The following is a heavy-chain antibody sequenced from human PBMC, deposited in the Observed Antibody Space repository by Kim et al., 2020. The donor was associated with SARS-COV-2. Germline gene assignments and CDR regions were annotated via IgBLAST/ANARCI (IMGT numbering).Heavy chain of an antibody. CDR3: TRAGKITFGGVIAPNFDY. V-gene: IGHV3-49*03. CDR2: IRSKAYGGTT. J-gene: IGHJ4*02. CDR1: GFTFGDYA. D-gene: IGHD3-16*02. Sequence: GGSLRLSCTASGFTFGDYAMSWFRQAPGKGLEWVGFIRSKAYGGTTEYAASVKGRFTISRDDSKSIAYLQMNSLKTEDTAVYYCTRAGKITFGGVIAPNFDYWGQGTLVTVSS.